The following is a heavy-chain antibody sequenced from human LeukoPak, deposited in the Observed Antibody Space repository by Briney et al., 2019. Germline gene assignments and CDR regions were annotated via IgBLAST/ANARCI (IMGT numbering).Heavy chain of an antibody. CDR3: ATSAGY. CDR1: GFTLNSHW. J-gene: IGHJ4*02. CDR2: IKQDGRDT. V-gene: IGHV3-7*03. Sequence: GGSLRLSCEASGFTLNSHWMSWVRQAPGKGLEWVANIKQDGRDTYYADSVKGRFAISRGNAKNSLNLQMNSLRAEDTAMYYCATSAGYGGQGTVVTVSS.